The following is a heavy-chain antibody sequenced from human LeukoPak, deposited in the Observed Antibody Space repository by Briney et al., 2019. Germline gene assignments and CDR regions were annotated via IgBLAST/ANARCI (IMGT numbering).Heavy chain of an antibody. CDR1: GFTFGDYY. D-gene: IGHD1-26*01. CDR2: VSSSGNTS. CDR3: AREVVVGATGKSDS. Sequence: PGGSLRLSCAASGFTFGDYYMSWIRQAPGKGLEWLSFVSSSGNTSYYADSVRGRFTISRDNAKNSLYLQMNSLRAEDTAVYYCAREVVVGATGKSDSWGQGTLVTVSS. V-gene: IGHV3-11*01. J-gene: IGHJ4*02.